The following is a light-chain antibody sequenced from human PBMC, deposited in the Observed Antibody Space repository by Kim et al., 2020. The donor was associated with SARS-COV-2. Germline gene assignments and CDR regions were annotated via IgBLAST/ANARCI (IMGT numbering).Light chain of an antibody. CDR1: ALSKQY. J-gene: IGLJ2*01. Sequence: PGQTATITCSGDALSKQYSYWYQQKPGQAPVLTIYQDVERPSGIPERFSGSPSGTTVTLTIIAVQAEDEADYYCQSADTSGTSVLFGGGTRLTVL. V-gene: IGLV3-25*03. CDR2: QDV. CDR3: QSADTSGTSVL.